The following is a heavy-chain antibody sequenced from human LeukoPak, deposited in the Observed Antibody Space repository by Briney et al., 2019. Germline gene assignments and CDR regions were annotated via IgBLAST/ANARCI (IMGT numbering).Heavy chain of an antibody. CDR2: ISYDGSNR. CDR3: AREVVTSVYFDY. D-gene: IGHD2-21*02. V-gene: IGHV3-30-3*01. J-gene: IGHJ4*02. CDR1: GFTFRNYA. Sequence: GRSLRLSCAASGFTFRNYAMHWVRQAPGKGLEWMAVISYDGSNRYYADSVKGRFTISRDNSKNTLSLQMDSLRAEDTAMYYCAREVVTSVYFDYWGQGALVTVSS.